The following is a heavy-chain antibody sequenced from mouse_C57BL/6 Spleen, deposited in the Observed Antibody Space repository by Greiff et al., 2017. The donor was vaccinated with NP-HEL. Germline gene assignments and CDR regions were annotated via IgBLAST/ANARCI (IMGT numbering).Heavy chain of an antibody. D-gene: IGHD2-10*01. CDR2: INPNNGGT. Sequence: EVQLQQSGPELVKPGASVKISCKASGYTFTDYYMNWVKQSHGKSLEWIGDINPNNGGTSYNQKFKGKATLTVDKSSSTAYMELRSLTSEDSAVYYCATPYYGNYGPVYWGQGTLVTVSA. CDR1: GYTFTDYY. CDR3: ATPYYGNYGPVY. J-gene: IGHJ3*01. V-gene: IGHV1-26*01.